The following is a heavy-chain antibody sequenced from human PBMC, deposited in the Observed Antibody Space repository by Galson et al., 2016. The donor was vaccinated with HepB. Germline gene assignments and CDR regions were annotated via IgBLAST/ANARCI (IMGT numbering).Heavy chain of an antibody. J-gene: IGHJ3*02. CDR1: GFTFSSYW. CDR2: INSDGSST. D-gene: IGHD5-24*01. Sequence: SLRLSCAASGFTFSSYWMHWVRQAPGKGLVWVSRINSDGSSTSYADSVKGRFTISRDNAKNTLYLQMNSLRAEGTAVYYCARDLSGDGYTDAFDIWGQGTMVTVSS. V-gene: IGHV3-74*01. CDR3: ARDLSGDGYTDAFDI.